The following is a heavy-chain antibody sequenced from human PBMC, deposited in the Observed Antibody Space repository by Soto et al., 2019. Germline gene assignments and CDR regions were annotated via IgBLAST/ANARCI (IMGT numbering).Heavy chain of an antibody. D-gene: IGHD2-15*01. J-gene: IGHJ4*02. V-gene: IGHV4-34*01. CDR1: GGSFTGYY. Sequence: PSETLSLTCAVNGGSFTGYYWSWVRQPPGKGLEWIGEIKDGGSTNYSPSLRSRVTISADTPKKQFSLKVTSVTAADTAVYYCARGQEGVVATHWDQGTLVTVSS. CDR3: ARGQEGVVATH. CDR2: IKDGGST.